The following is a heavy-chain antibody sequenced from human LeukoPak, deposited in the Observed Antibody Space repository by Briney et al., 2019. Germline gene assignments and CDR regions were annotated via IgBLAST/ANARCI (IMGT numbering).Heavy chain of an antibody. CDR3: ARDLVTVTKGSDI. V-gene: IGHV4-59*11. J-gene: IGHJ3*02. Sequence: SETLSLTCAVSHDSFSSHYWTWIRQPPGKGLEWIGYISYIGSTNYNPSLKSRVTISIDTSKNQFSLKLTSVTAADTAVYYCARDLVTVTKGSDIWGQGTMVSVSS. CDR1: HDSFSSHY. D-gene: IGHD4-17*01. CDR2: ISYIGST.